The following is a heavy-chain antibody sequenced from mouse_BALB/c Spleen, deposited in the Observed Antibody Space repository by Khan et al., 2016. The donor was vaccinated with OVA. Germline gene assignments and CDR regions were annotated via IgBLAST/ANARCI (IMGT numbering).Heavy chain of an antibody. V-gene: IGHV1S135*01. CDR1: GYSFSTYY. J-gene: IGHJ3*01. CDR3: TRHGSTSWFAN. CDR2: IDPFSGGA. Sequence: IQLVQSGPELMKPGASVKISCKASGYSFSTYYIHWVTRSHGKTLEWIGYIDPFSGGATYNHKSNGKATSTVDKSSSTAYMHLASLTSEYSAVYYYTRHGSTSWFANWGQGTLVTVSA. D-gene: IGHD1-1*01.